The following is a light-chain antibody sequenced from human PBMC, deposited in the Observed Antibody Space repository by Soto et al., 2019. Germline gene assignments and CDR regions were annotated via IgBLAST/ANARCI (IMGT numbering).Light chain of an antibody. Sequence: QSVLTQPASVSGSPGQSITISCTGTSSDVGGYNYVSWYQQHPGKAPKLMIYEVSNRPPGVSNRFSGSKSGNTASLTISGLQAEDEADYYCSSYTSSSTLGVFGGGTKVT. V-gene: IGLV2-14*01. CDR3: SSYTSSSTLGV. CDR1: SSDVGGYNY. J-gene: IGLJ3*02. CDR2: EVS.